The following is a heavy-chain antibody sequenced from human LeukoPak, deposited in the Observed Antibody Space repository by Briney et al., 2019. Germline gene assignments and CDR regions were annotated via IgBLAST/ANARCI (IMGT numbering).Heavy chain of an antibody. V-gene: IGHV4-34*01. Sequence: SETLSLTCAVYGGSFSGYYWSWIRQPPGKGLEWIGEINHSGSTNYNPSLKSRVTISVDTSKNQFSLKLSSVTAADTAVYYCVRAKGWVALFDPWGQGTLVTVSS. CDR3: VRAKGWVALFDP. J-gene: IGHJ5*02. CDR1: GGSFSGYY. CDR2: INHSGST. D-gene: IGHD2-15*01.